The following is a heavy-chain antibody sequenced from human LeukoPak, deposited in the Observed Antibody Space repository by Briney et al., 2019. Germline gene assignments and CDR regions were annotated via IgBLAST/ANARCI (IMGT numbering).Heavy chain of an antibody. CDR3: ARSTVSGYVRWPGYLGLDFDY. CDR1: GGSISSGGYY. V-gene: IGHV4-31*03. CDR2: IYYSGCT. D-gene: IGHD5-12*01. Sequence: SQTLFLTCTVSGGSISSGGYYWSWIRQPPGKGLEWLGYIYYSGCTYYNAHLKSRLTISVDTSKNQFSLKLSSVTAADTDVYYCARSTVSGYVRWPGYLGLDFDYWGQGTLVTVSS. J-gene: IGHJ4*02.